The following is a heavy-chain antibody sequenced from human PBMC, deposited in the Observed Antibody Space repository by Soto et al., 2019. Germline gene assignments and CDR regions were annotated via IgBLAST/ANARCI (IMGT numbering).Heavy chain of an antibody. CDR1: GYSFTSYW. Sequence: GESLKISCKGSGYSFTSYWISWVRQMPGKGLEWMGRIDPSDSYTNYSPSFQGHVTISADKSISTAYLQWSSLKASDTAMYYCARRHSSSSAFDPWSQGTLVTVSS. CDR3: ARRHSSSSAFDP. D-gene: IGHD6-13*01. CDR2: IDPSDSYT. J-gene: IGHJ5*01. V-gene: IGHV5-10-1*01.